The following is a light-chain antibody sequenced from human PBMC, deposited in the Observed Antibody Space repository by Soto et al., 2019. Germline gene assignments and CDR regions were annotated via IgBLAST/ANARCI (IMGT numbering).Light chain of an antibody. J-gene: IGKJ2*01. V-gene: IGKV1-5*01. CDR2: DAS. Sequence: DMPITQSPTTLSASVGDRVTITCRARQNIRSWLAWYQQKPGKAPKVLIYDASTLESGVPSRFSGSGFGTEFTLTISSLQPDDFATYYCQHYNGYFGQGTKLEI. CDR3: QHYNGY. CDR1: QNIRSW.